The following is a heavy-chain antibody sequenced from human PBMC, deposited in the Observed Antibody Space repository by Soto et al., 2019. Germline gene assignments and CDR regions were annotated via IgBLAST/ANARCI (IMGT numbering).Heavy chain of an antibody. CDR1: GFTFSSYG. CDR2: ISYDGSNK. Sequence: GGSLRLSCAASGFTFSSYGMHWVRQAPGKGLEWVAVISYDGSNKYYADSVKGRFTISRDNSKNTLYLQMNSLRAEDTAVYYCAKLSFQTLAAGMDVWGQGTTVTVSS. J-gene: IGHJ6*02. V-gene: IGHV3-30*18. CDR3: AKLSFQTLAAGMDV. D-gene: IGHD3-16*01.